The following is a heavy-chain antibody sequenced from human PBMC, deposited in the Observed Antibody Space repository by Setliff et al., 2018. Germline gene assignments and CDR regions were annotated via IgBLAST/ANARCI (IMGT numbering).Heavy chain of an antibody. Sequence: LSLTCTVSGDSMSGASIWSWIRQPPGKGLEFMGYVFPSGATKYDPSLKSRLTISVDTSKKQFSLKLTSVTAADTAVYFCAKGGTHRYFDYWGLGTLVTVSS. CDR3: AKGGTHRYFDY. J-gene: IGHJ4*02. CDR1: GDSMSGAS. CDR2: VFPSGAT. V-gene: IGHV4-59*01.